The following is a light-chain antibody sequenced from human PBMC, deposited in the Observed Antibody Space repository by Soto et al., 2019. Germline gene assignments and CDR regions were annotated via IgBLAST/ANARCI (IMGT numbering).Light chain of an antibody. CDR1: TSDVGGYTY. CDR2: DVS. J-gene: IGLJ2*01. V-gene: IGLV2-14*01. CDR3: CSYTSSSTPVV. Sequence: QSALPQPASVSGSPGQGITISCTGTTSDVGGYTYVSWYQQHPGKAPKLMIYDVSNRPSRVSNRFSGSKSGNTASLTISGPQAEDEADYYWCSYTSSSTPVVFGGGSKLTVL.